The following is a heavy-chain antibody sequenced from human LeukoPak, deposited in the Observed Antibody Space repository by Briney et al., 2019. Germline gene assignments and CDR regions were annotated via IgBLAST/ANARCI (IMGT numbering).Heavy chain of an antibody. CDR1: GGTFSSYA. J-gene: IGHJ5*02. CDR2: IIPIFGTA. CDR3: ARDNSVGDNAWWFDP. D-gene: IGHD1-26*01. V-gene: IGHV1-69*06. Sequence: APVKVSCKASGGTFSSYAISWVRQAPGQGLEWMGGIIPIFGTANYAQKFQGRVTITADKSTSIADMELSSLRSEDTAIYYCARDNSVGDNAWWFDPWGQGTLVTVSS.